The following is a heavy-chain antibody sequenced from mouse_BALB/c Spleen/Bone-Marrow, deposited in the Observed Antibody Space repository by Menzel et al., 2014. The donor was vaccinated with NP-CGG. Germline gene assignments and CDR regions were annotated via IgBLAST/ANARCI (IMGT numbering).Heavy chain of an antibody. CDR3: ARGNXXXXXDXXDY. CDR1: GFTFSSYG. CDR2: INSNGGST. J-gene: IGHJ2*01. Sequence: EVMLVESGGGLVQPGGSLKLSCAASGFTFSSYGMSWVRQTPDKRLELVASINSNGGSTYYPDSVKGRFTISRDNAKNTLSLQMSSLKSEDTAMYYCARGNXXXXXDXXDYWGQGTTLTASS. D-gene: IGHD1-3*01. V-gene: IGHV5-6-3*01.